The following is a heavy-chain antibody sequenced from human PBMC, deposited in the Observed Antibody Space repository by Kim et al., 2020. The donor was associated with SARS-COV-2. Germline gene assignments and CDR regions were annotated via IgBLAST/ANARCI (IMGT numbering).Heavy chain of an antibody. D-gene: IGHD3-10*01. Sequence: GGSLRLSCAASGFTFSSYEMNWVRQAPGKGLEWVSYISSSGSTIYYADSVKGRFTISRDNAKNSLYLQMNSLRAEDTAVYYCARDTTMVRGVIITDYGMDVWGEGPTVTVSS. V-gene: IGHV3-48*03. J-gene: IGHJ6*04. CDR3: ARDTTMVRGVIITDYGMDV. CDR1: GFTFSSYE. CDR2: ISSSGSTI.